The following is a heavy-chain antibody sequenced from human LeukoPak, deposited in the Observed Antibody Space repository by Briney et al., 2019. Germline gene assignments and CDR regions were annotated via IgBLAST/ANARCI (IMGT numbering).Heavy chain of an antibody. CDR1: GFTFSSYW. V-gene: IGHV3-7*01. D-gene: IGHD4-11*01. CDR3: ARRYSNTYYYYYMDV. Sequence: PGGSLRLSCAASGFTFSSYWMSWVRQAPGKGLEWVANIKQDGSEKYYVDSVKGRFTISRDNAKNSLYLQMNSLRAEDTAVYFCARRYSNTYYYYYMDVWGKGTTVTVSS. J-gene: IGHJ6*03. CDR2: IKQDGSEK.